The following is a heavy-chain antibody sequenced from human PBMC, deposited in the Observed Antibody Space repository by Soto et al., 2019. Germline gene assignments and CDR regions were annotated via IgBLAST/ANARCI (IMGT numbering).Heavy chain of an antibody. CDR1: GYTFTSHY. D-gene: IGHD1-20*01. Sequence: ASVKVSCTASGYTFTSHYMHWVRQAPGQGLEWMGIINASGGSTSYAQNFQGRVTMTRDTSTSTVYMELSGLRSEDTAVYFCARDREGITLDYWGQGTLVTVSS. CDR2: INASGGST. V-gene: IGHV1-46*03. CDR3: ARDREGITLDY. J-gene: IGHJ4*02.